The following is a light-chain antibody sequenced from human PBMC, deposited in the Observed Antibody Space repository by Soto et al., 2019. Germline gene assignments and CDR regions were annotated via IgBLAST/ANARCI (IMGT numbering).Light chain of an antibody. CDR3: HQYDRSPRT. CDR2: GAS. CDR1: QSVSSSN. Sequence: EIVLTQSPGTLSLSQGARATLSCRASQSVSSSNLAWYQQKPGQPPRPLMYGASSRATGIPDRFSRSGSGTDFTLTISRLEPEDSAVYYCHQYDRSPRTCGQGTKVEIK. J-gene: IGKJ1*01. V-gene: IGKV3-20*01.